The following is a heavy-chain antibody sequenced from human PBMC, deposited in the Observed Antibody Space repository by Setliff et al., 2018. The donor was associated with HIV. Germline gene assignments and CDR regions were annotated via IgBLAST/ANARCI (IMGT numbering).Heavy chain of an antibody. CDR2: INGDGSSI. CDR1: GFTFSSHW. CDR3: ARAQGVDYYDSLGY. V-gene: IGHV3-74*01. J-gene: IGHJ4*02. D-gene: IGHD3-16*01. Sequence: GGSLRLSCAVSGFTFSSHWMHWVRRAPGQGLEWVSRINGDGSSISYAGSVKGRFTISRDYAKNTLSLQMKSLRAEDTAVYYCARAQGVDYYDSLGYWGQGTLVTVSS.